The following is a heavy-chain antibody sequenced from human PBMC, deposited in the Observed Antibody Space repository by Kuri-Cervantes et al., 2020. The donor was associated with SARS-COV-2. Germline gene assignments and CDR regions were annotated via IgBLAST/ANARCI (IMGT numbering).Heavy chain of an antibody. CDR3: ARGYVIGGVDV. CDR1: GGSVSSGSYY. J-gene: IGHJ6*02. CDR2: IYYSGST. D-gene: IGHD3-16*01. V-gene: IGHV4-61*01. Sequence: SETLSLTCTVSGGSVSSGSYYWSWIRQPPGKGLEWIGYIYYSGSTNYNPSLKSRVTISGDTSKNQFSLKLSSVTAADTAVYYCARGYVIGGVDVWGQGTTVTVSS.